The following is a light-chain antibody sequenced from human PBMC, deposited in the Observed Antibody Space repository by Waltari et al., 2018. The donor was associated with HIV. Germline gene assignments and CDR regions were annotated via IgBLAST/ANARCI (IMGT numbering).Light chain of an antibody. Sequence: QSVLTQPPSVSGPPGQRVIISCTGRSSNIGAREDVPWYQQLPGAVPKVLIYGNTNRPSGVPDRFSGSKSGASASLAIAGLQTDDEADYYCQSYDNSLNAVVFGGGTRLTVL. J-gene: IGLJ2*01. CDR1: SSNIGARED. CDR2: GNT. V-gene: IGLV1-40*01. CDR3: QSYDNSLNAVV.